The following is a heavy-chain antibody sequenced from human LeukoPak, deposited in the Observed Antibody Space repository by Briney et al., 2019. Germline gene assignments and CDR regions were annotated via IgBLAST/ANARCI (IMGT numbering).Heavy chain of an antibody. V-gene: IGHV4-34*01. Sequence: SETLSLTCAVYGGSFSGYYCSWIRQPPGKGLEWIGEINHSGSTNYNPSLKSRVTISVDTSKNQFSLKLSSVTAADTAVYYCARGELLLAYWGQGTLVTVSS. D-gene: IGHD1-26*01. CDR3: ARGELLLAY. J-gene: IGHJ4*02. CDR1: GGSFSGYY. CDR2: INHSGST.